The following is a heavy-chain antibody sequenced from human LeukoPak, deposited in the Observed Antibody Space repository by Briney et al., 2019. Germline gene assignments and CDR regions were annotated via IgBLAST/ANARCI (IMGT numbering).Heavy chain of an antibody. CDR2: ISYDGRNK. V-gene: IGHV3-30*18. D-gene: IGHD3-22*01. J-gene: IGHJ4*02. CDR1: AFTFSSYG. CDR3: AKTGYYYDSSRYLAY. Sequence: GRSLRLSCAASAFTFSSYGMHWVRQAPGKGLEWVAFISYDGRNKYYADSVKGRFTISRDNSKNTLFLQMNSLRAEDTAVYYCAKTGYYYDSSRYLAYWGQGTLVTVSS.